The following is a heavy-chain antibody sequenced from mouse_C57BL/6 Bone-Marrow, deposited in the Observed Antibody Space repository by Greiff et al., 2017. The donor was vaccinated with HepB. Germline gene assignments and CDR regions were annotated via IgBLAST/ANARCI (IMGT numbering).Heavy chain of an antibody. CDR1: GFTFSSYG. CDR2: ISSGGSYT. D-gene: IGHD1-1*01. CDR3: ARLNYYGSPPFDY. Sequence: EVMLVESGGDLVKPGGSLKLSCAASGFTFSSYGMSWVRQTPDKRLEWVATISSGGSYTYYPDSVKGRFTISRDNAKNTLYLQMSSLKSEDTAMYYCARLNYYGSPPFDYWGQGTTLTVSS. J-gene: IGHJ2*01. V-gene: IGHV5-6*01.